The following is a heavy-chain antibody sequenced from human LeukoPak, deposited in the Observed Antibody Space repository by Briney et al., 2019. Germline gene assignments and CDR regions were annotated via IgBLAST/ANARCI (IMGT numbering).Heavy chain of an antibody. CDR2: IVPKSGFP. CDR3: ARSRDVLNYDSNDALDI. Sequence: GASVKVSCKASGGSLSNYGLNWVRQAPGKGLEWMGGIVPKSGFPNYGRNVQGRVKITADESTNTVYLELSNLRSEDTAIYYCARSRDVLNYDSNDALDIWGQGTLVTVSS. D-gene: IGHD3-22*01. J-gene: IGHJ3*02. V-gene: IGHV1-69*13. CDR1: GGSLSNYG.